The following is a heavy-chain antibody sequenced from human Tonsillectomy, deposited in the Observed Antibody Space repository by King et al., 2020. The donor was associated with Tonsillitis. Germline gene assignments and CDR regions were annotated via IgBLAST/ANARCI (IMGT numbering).Heavy chain of an antibody. CDR2: INPSGGST. Sequence: QLVQSGAEVKKPGASVKVSCKASGYTFTSYYMHWVRQAPGQGLEWMGIINPSGGSTSYAQKFQGRVTMTRDTSTSTVYMELSSLRSEDTAVYYCARGTFNEEWELPIPSDTNDWGQGTLVTVSS. CDR3: ARGTFNEEWELPIPSDTND. V-gene: IGHV1-46*01. CDR1: GYTFTSYY. D-gene: IGHD1-26*01. J-gene: IGHJ4*02.